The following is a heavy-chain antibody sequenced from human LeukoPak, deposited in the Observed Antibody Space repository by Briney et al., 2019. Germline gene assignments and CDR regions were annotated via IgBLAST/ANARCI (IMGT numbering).Heavy chain of an antibody. Sequence: PGWSLRLSCAASGFTFTTYVMHWVRQAPGKGLDWVALIWDDGNNKYYADSVKGRFTISRDNSKNTLYLQMNSLRAEDTAVYYCARDNGEWRLNWFDHWGQGTLVTVSS. J-gene: IGHJ5*02. CDR3: ARDNGEWRLNWFDH. V-gene: IGHV3-33*01. CDR2: IWDDGNNK. CDR1: GFTFTTYV. D-gene: IGHD2-8*01.